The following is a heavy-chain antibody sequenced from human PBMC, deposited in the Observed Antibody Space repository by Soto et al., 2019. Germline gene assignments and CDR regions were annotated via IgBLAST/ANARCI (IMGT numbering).Heavy chain of an antibody. V-gene: IGHV4-4*02. Sequence: PSETLSLTCAVSGGSISSSNWWSWVRQPPGKGLEWIGEIYHGGSTNYNPSLESRVTISVDKSKNQFSLKLSSVTAADTAVYYCARVSSGYFDWPYAPYYYYGMDVWGQGTTVTVSS. CDR1: GGSISSSNW. CDR2: IYHGGST. J-gene: IGHJ6*02. CDR3: ARVSSGYFDWPYAPYYYYGMDV. D-gene: IGHD3-9*01.